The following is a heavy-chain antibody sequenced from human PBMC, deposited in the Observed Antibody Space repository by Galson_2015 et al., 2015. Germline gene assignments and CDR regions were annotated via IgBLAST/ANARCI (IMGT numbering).Heavy chain of an antibody. V-gene: IGHV3-30-3*01. Sequence: SLRLSCAASGFTFSSYAMHWVRQAPGKGLEWVAVISYDGSNKYYADSVKGRFTISRDNSKNTLYLQMNSLRAEDTAVYYCARAFVIWPKAAAGTGPDYWGQGTLVTVSS. D-gene: IGHD6-13*01. J-gene: IGHJ4*02. CDR1: GFTFSSYA. CDR2: ISYDGSNK. CDR3: ARAFVIWPKAAAGTGPDY.